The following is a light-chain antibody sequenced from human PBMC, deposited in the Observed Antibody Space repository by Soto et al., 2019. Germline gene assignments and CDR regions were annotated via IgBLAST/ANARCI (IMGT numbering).Light chain of an antibody. Sequence: EIVWTQSPGTLSLSPGEGATLSCRASQRIRSTYLAWYQQKPGQAPRLLIYGASSRATGISDRLSGSGSGTDFSLTIIRLEPEDLAVYYCQQYGSALPYTFGQPTNLQIK. CDR2: GAS. CDR1: QRIRSTY. J-gene: IGKJ2*01. V-gene: IGKV3-20*01. CDR3: QQYGSALPYT.